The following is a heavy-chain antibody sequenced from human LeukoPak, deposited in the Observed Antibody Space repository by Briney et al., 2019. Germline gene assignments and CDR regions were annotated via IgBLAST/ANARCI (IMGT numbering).Heavy chain of an antibody. CDR1: AFSFSSYA. CDR3: AKGRTYYDFWSGYWSYFDY. J-gene: IGHJ4*02. CDR2: ISGSGGST. D-gene: IGHD3-3*01. V-gene: IGHV3-23*01. Sequence: PGGSLRLSCPPSAFSFSSYAMSWVRPPPGKGLEWVSAISGSGGSTYYADSVKGRFTISRDNSKHPLYLQMNSLRAEDTAVYYCAKGRTYYDFWSGYWSYFDYWGQGTLVTVSS.